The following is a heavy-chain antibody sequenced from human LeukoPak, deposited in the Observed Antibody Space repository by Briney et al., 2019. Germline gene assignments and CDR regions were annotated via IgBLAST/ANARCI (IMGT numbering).Heavy chain of an antibody. CDR1: GGPISSGAYY. Sequence: SQTLSLTCTVSGGPISSGAYYWIWIRQHPGKGLEWIGYIYYSGSTYYNPSLKSRVIISIDTSKNQFSLNLSSVTAADTAVYYCARAPIGSGNDYYFDYWGQGTLVTVSS. CDR2: IYYSGST. V-gene: IGHV4-31*03. D-gene: IGHD3-10*01. J-gene: IGHJ4*02. CDR3: ARAPIGSGNDYYFDY.